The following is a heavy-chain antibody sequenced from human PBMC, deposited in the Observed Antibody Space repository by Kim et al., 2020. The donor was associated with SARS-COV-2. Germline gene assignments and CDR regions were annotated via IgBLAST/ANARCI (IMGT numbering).Heavy chain of an antibody. CDR2: ISASGGTT. Sequence: GGSLRLSCAASGFTFSDFGMTWVRQAPGKGLEWVSTISASGGTTYYADSVKGRFTMSRDNSRNTLYLQMNSLRAEDTAVYYCAKRRSGAILLWGQGTTVSVSS. V-gene: IGHV3-23*01. D-gene: IGHD3-3*01. CDR1: GFTFSDFG. J-gene: IGHJ6*02. CDR3: AKRRSGAILL.